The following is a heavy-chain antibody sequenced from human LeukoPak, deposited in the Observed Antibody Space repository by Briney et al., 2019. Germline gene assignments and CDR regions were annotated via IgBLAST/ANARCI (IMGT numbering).Heavy chain of an antibody. D-gene: IGHD6-19*01. CDR2: INAGNGNT. Sequence: ASVKVSCKASGYTFTNYDINWLRQATGQGLEWMGWINAGNGNTKYSQKFQGRVTITRDTSASTAYMELSSLRSEDTAVYYCARDRARIAVAGHAYNWFDPWGQGTLVTVSS. V-gene: IGHV1-3*01. CDR3: ARDRARIAVAGHAYNWFDP. CDR1: GYTFTNYD. J-gene: IGHJ5*02.